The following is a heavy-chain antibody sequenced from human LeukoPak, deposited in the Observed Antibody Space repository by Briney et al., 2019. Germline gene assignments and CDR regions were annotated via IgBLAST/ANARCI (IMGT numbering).Heavy chain of an antibody. D-gene: IGHD2-2*01. CDR3: ARVSYQEGVDY. J-gene: IGHJ4*02. CDR2: ISPSGST. CDR1: GGSINGGNYY. Sequence: SSETLSLTCTVSGGSINGGNYYWTWLRQPAGKGLEWIGRISPSGSTNHNPSLTSRVTISVDTSKNQFSLKLNFVTAVDTAVYYCARVSYQEGVDYWGQGTLVTVSS. V-gene: IGHV4-61*02.